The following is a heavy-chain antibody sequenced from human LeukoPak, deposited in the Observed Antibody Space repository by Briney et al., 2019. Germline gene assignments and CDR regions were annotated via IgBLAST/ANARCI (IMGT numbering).Heavy chain of an antibody. Sequence: SETLSLTCTVSDGTFNYYFWHWIRQPPGKGLDWIGEIDNRGSTQYTPSLRSRVTISVDTSRNQFSLELTSVTAADTAVYFCARDSHSGFQWGQGTLVTVSS. V-gene: IGHV4-34*01. CDR2: IDNRGST. CDR3: ARDSHSGFQ. D-gene: IGHD3-10*01. J-gene: IGHJ4*02. CDR1: DGTFNYYF.